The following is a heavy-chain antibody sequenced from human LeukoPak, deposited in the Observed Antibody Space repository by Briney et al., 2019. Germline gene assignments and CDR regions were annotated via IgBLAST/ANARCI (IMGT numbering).Heavy chain of an antibody. D-gene: IGHD5-18*01. J-gene: IGHJ4*02. Sequence: PSETLSLTCTVSGGSISSYYWSWIRQPPGKGLEWIGYIYYSGSTNYNPSLKSRVTISVDTSKNQFSLKLSSVTAADTAVYYCARIGAGYSYGYPVDYWGQGTLDTVSS. CDR3: ARIGAGYSYGYPVDY. V-gene: IGHV4-59*08. CDR2: IYYSGST. CDR1: GGSISSYY.